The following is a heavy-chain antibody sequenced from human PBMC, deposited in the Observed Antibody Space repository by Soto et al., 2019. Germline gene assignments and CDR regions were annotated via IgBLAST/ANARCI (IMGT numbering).Heavy chain of an antibody. D-gene: IGHD3-22*01. CDR3: ARDLGDYYDSSGDDFDY. J-gene: IGHJ4*02. Sequence: GGSLRLSCAASGFTFSSYAMHWVRQAPGKGLEWVAVISYDGSNKYYADSVKGRFTISRDNSKNTLYLQMNSLRAEDTAVYYCARDLGDYYDSSGDDFDYWGQGTLVTVSS. CDR1: GFTFSSYA. V-gene: IGHV3-30-3*01. CDR2: ISYDGSNK.